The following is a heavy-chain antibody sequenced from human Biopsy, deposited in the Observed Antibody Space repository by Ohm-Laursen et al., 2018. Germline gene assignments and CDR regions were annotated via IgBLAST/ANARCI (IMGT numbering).Heavy chain of an antibody. Sequence: SLRLSCAASGFPFSDYYMSGIRQAPGRGLEWVSHISGIGDTTYYADSVKGRFTISRDNSKNSLYLQMNRLRDEDTAVYYCARDLSWGSYFDSWGQGSLVTVSS. CDR3: ARDLSWGSYFDS. D-gene: IGHD3-16*01. CDR2: ISGIGDTT. V-gene: IGHV3-11*01. CDR1: GFPFSDYY. J-gene: IGHJ4*02.